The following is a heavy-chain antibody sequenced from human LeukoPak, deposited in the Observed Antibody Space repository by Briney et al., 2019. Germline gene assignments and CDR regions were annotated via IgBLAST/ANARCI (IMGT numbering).Heavy chain of an antibody. D-gene: IGHD1-20*01. CDR1: GDSVSSNSAT. CDR3: VRVLGYHWNLDY. Sequence: SQTLSLTCAISGDSVSSNSATWNWIRQSPSRGLEWLGRTYYRSKWYNDYAVSVKSRITINPDTSKNQFSLQLRSVGPDDTAVYYCVRVLGYHWNLDYWGQGTLVTVSS. J-gene: IGHJ4*02. CDR2: TYYRSKWYN. V-gene: IGHV6-1*01.